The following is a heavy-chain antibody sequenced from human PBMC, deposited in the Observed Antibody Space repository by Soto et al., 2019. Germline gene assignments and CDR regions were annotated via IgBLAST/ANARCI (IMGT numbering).Heavy chain of an antibody. J-gene: IGHJ6*02. CDR3: AKDRGELLRSDFYGMGV. CDR1: GFTFSSYG. Sequence: GGSLRLSCATSGFTFSSYGMHWVRQAPGKGLQWVAVISYDGTNTYYADSVKGRFTISSDNSRNTVYLQMNSLRAEDTAVYYCAKDRGELLRSDFYGMGVWGQGTTVTVSS. V-gene: IGHV3-30*18. D-gene: IGHD3-10*01. CDR2: ISYDGTNT.